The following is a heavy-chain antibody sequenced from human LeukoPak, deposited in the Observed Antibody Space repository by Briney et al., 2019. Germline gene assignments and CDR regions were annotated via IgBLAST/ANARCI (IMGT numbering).Heavy chain of an antibody. CDR1: GFTFEDYG. CDR3: ARSAGDILTGYYDY. J-gene: IGHJ4*02. V-gene: IGHV3-20*04. CDR2: IHWNGETT. Sequence: PGESLRLSCAASGFTFEDYGMSWVRQAPGKGLEWVAGIHWNGETTGYADSLKGRVTISRDNAKKSLHLQVDSWRVDDTALYYCARSAGDILTGYYDYWGQGSLVSVSS. D-gene: IGHD3-9*01.